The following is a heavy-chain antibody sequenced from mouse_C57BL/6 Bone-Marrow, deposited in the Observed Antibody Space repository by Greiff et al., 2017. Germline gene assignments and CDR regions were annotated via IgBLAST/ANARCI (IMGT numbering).Heavy chain of an antibody. V-gene: IGHV5-12*01. Sequence: EVQLVESGGGLVQPGGSLKLSCAASGFTFSDYYMYWVRQTPEKRLEWVAYISNGGGSTYYPDTVKGRFTISRDNAKNTLYLQMSRLKSEDTAMYYCARHDDDGYYRFAYWGQGTLVTVSA. CDR1: GFTFSDYY. D-gene: IGHD2-3*01. J-gene: IGHJ3*01. CDR2: ISNGGGST. CDR3: ARHDDDGYYRFAY.